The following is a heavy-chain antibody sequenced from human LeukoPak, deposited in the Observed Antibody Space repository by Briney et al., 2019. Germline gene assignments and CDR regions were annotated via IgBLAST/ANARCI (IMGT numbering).Heavy chain of an antibody. D-gene: IGHD1-26*01. V-gene: IGHV4-34*01. J-gene: IGHJ4*02. CDR1: GGSFSGYY. CDR3: AQSGSYPDYFDY. CDR2: INHSGST. Sequence: KPSETLCLTCAVYGGSFSGYYWSWIRQPPGKGLEWIGEINHSGSTNYNPSLKSRVTISVDTSKNQFSLKLSSVTAADTAVYYCAQSGSYPDYFDYWGQGTLVTVSS.